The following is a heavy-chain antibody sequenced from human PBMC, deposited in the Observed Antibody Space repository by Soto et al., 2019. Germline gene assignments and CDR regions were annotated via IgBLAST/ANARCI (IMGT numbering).Heavy chain of an antibody. J-gene: IGHJ4*02. CDR1: GESIDTAGYY. CDR2: IYHSGAT. Sequence: QVQLQESGPRLVRPSQTLSLTCTVSGESIDTAGYYWTWIRQRPGRGLEWLGFIYHSGATYYSSSRKSRLSISIDRSQNQFSLKVTSVTAADTAVYFCSRGDYWGQGMLVTVSS. V-gene: IGHV4-31*03. CDR3: SRGDY.